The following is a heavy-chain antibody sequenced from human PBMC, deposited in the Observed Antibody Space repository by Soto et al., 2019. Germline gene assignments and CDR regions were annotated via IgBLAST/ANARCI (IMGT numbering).Heavy chain of an antibody. CDR1: GFTFASYT. D-gene: IGHD1-26*01. V-gene: IGHV3-23*01. Sequence: PGGSLRLSCAASGFTFASYTMTWVRQAPGKGLEWVSVISGRAGNTYYADSVKGRFTINPDTSKNHFSLQLNFVTPEDTAVYFCARGEQYSGRIFDYWGQGTLVTVSS. CDR3: ARGEQYSGRIFDY. CDR2: ISGRAGNT. J-gene: IGHJ4*02.